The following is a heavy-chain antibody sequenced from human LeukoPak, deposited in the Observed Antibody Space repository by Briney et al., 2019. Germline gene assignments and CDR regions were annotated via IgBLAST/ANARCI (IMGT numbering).Heavy chain of an antibody. D-gene: IGHD3-10*01. V-gene: IGHV3-23*01. Sequence: GGTLRLSCAASGFTFSSHGMNWVRQAPGKGLEWVSGSSSIGGRTYYADSVKGRFTISRDNSKNTLYLQMNSLRVEDTAVYYCAKDRGIISDYWGQGTLVTVSS. CDR2: SSSIGGRT. CDR3: AKDRGIISDY. J-gene: IGHJ4*02. CDR1: GFTFSSHG.